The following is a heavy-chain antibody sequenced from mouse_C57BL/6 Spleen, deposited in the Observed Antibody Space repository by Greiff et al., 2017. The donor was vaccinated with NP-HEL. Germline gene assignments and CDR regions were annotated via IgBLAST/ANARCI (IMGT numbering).Heavy chain of an antibody. J-gene: IGHJ1*03. CDR3: ATFITTVVDWYFDV. Sequence: VQLQQSGPELVKPGASVKISCKASGYSFTGYYMNWVKQSPEKSLEWIGEINPSTGGTTYNQKFKAKATLTVDKSSSTAYMQLKSLTSEDSAVYYCATFITTVVDWYFDVWGTGTTVTVSS. V-gene: IGHV1-42*01. D-gene: IGHD1-1*01. CDR1: GYSFTGYY. CDR2: INPSTGGT.